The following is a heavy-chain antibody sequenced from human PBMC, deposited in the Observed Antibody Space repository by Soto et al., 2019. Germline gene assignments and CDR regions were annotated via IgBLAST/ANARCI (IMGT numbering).Heavy chain of an antibody. CDR2: LYFYGSA. J-gene: IGHJ4*02. CDR1: GFTLSRNR. Sequence: EVQLVETGGGLIQPGGSLRLSCVVSGFTLSRNRMTWVRQAPGQGLEWVSDLYFYGSANYADSVRGRFTISKDDSKNTLYLQMHNLRAEDTAVYYCARVGTSESFFDYWGQGTLVTVSP. D-gene: IGHD7-27*01. CDR3: ARVGTSESFFDY. V-gene: IGHV3-53*02.